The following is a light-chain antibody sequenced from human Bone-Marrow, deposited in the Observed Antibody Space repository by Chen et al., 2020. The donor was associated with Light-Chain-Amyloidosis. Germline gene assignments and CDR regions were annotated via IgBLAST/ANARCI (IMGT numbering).Light chain of an antibody. V-gene: IGKV3-15*01. CDR3: QQDNNWPLFT. Sequence: EIVLTQSPATLSVSPGESATLSCRASQSVGSKFAWYRQKPGQAPRLLIYGASTRATGIPPRFSGSGSGTEFTLTISSVQSEDFAIDYCQQDNNWPLFTFDPGTKVDIK. CDR1: QSVGSK. J-gene: IGKJ3*01. CDR2: GAS.